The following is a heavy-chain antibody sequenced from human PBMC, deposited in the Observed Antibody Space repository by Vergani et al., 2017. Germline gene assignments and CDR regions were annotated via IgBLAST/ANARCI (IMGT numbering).Heavy chain of an antibody. Sequence: EVQLLESGGGLVQPGGSLRLSCAASGFTFSSYAMSWVRQAPGKGLEWVSAISGSGGSTYYADSVKGRFTISRDNSKNTLYLQMNSLRAEDTAVYYCAKEPIRFDILVVVAATPSWFDPWGQGTLVTVSS. CDR3: AKEPIRFDILVVVAATPSWFDP. CDR1: GFTFSSYA. CDR2: ISGSGGST. V-gene: IGHV3-23*01. D-gene: IGHD2-15*01. J-gene: IGHJ5*02.